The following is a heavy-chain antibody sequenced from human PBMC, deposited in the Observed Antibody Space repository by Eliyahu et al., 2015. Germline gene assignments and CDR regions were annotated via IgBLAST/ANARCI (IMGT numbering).Heavy chain of an antibody. CDR3: ARKYNYGQADWFGP. D-gene: IGHD5-18*01. CDR1: GFSFSPYV. V-gene: IGHV3-33*01. Sequence: QVQVVESGGGVVQPGGSLXLXXAASGFSFSPYVMHWLRQAPGKGLEWVAVIWFDGSIQQYADSVKGRFTISRDNSNNSLYLQMNSLRADDTAVYYCARKYNYGQADWFGPWGQGTLVTVSS. CDR2: IWFDGSIQ. J-gene: IGHJ5*02.